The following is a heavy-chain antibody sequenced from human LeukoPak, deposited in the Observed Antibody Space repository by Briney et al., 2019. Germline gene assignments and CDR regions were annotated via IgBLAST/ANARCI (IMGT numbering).Heavy chain of an antibody. J-gene: IGHJ5*02. CDR3: ARGATDTTRWFDP. V-gene: IGHV3-48*03. Sequence: GGSLRLSCAASGFTFSSYEMNWVRQAPGKGLEWVSYISSSGSTIYYADSVKGRFTISRDNAKNSLYLQMNSLRADDTATYYCARGATDTTRWFDPWGQGTLVTVSS. CDR1: GFTFSSYE. D-gene: IGHD1-7*01. CDR2: ISSSGSTI.